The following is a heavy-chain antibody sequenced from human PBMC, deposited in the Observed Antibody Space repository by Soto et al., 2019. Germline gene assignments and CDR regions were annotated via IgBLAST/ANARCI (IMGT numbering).Heavy chain of an antibody. V-gene: IGHV4-30-4*01. CDR2: IYYSGST. Sequence: LSLTCTVSRGSISSGDYYWSWIRQPPGKGLEWIGYIYYSGSTYYNPSLKSRVTISVDTSKNQFSLKLSSVTAADTAVYYCARNPGYSSSWYFDDWGQGTLVTVSS. CDR1: RGSISSGDYY. CDR3: ARNPGYSSSWYFDD. J-gene: IGHJ4*02. D-gene: IGHD6-13*01.